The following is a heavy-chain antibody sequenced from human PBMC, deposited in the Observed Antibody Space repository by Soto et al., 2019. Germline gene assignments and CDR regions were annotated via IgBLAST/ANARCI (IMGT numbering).Heavy chain of an antibody. D-gene: IGHD2-15*01. CDR2: ISYDGSNK. Sequence: QVQLVESGGGVVQPGRSLRLSCAASGFPFSSYAMHWVRQAPGKGLEWVAVISYDGSNKYYADSVKGRFTISRDNSKNTLYLQMNSLRAEDTAVYYCARDLRRIVVVVAEYYFDYWGQGTLVTVSS. CDR1: GFPFSSYA. V-gene: IGHV3-30-3*01. J-gene: IGHJ4*02. CDR3: ARDLRRIVVVVAEYYFDY.